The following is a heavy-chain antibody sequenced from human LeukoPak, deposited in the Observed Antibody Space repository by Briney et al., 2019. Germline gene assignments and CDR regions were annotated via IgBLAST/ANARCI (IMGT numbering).Heavy chain of an antibody. CDR3: ARIRYCGGISCYYIDY. V-gene: IGHV1-2*02. CDR1: GYTFTGYY. D-gene: IGHD2-2*01. CDR2: INPNSGGT. J-gene: IGHJ4*02. Sequence: ASVKVSCKASGYTFTGYYMHWVRQAPGQGLECMGWINPNSGGTNYAQKCQGRVTMTRDTSISTAYMELSRLRSDDTAFYYCARIRYCGGISCYYIDYWGQGTLVTVSA.